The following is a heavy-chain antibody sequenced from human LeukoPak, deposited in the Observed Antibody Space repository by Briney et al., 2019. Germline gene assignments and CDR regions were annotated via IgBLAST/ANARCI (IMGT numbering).Heavy chain of an antibody. CDR2: ISSSSSYI. CDR3: ARDSAYDRDY. Sequence: PGGSLRLSCAASGFTFDAYAFNWVRQAPGKGLEWVSSISSSSSYIYYADSVKGRLTISRDNAKNSLYLQMNSLRAEDTAVYYCARDSAYDRDYWGQGTLVTVSS. V-gene: IGHV3-21*01. CDR1: GFTFDAYA. J-gene: IGHJ4*02. D-gene: IGHD3-3*01.